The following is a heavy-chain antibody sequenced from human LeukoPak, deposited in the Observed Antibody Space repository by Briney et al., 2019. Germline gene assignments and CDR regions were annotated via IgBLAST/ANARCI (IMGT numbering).Heavy chain of an antibody. Sequence: GASVKVSCKASGYTFTSYDINWVRQATGQGLEWMGWISAYNGNTNYAQKLQGRVTMTTDTSTSTAYMELRSLRSDDTAVYYCARDRNSGYYFEDYWGQGTLVTVSS. CDR2: ISAYNGNT. CDR3: ARDRNSGYYFEDY. J-gene: IGHJ4*02. CDR1: GYTFTSYD. V-gene: IGHV1-18*01. D-gene: IGHD3-22*01.